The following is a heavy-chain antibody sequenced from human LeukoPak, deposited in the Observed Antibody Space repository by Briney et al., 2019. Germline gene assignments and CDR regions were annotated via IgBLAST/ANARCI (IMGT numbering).Heavy chain of an antibody. CDR1: GFTFSSYW. D-gene: IGHD3-3*01. CDR3: ARGPEWFLYRYLDY. CDR2: INSDGSST. Sequence: PVGSLRLSCAASGFTFSSYWMHWVRQAPGKGLVWVSRINSDGSSTSYADSVKGRFTISRDSAKNTLYLQMNRLRDKDTAGYYCARGPEWFLYRYLDYCGQGTLVTVSS. J-gene: IGHJ4*02. V-gene: IGHV3-74*01.